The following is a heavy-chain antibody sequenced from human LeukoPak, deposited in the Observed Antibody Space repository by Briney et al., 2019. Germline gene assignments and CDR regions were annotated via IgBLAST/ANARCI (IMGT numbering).Heavy chain of an antibody. D-gene: IGHD3-3*01. Sequence: GGSLRLSCAASGFTFDDYGMSWVRQAPGKGLEWVSGINWNGGSTGYADSVKGRFTISRDNAKNSLYLQMDSLRAEDKALYYCARLTGDTIFGGVDYWGQGTLVTVSS. CDR2: INWNGGST. V-gene: IGHV3-20*04. J-gene: IGHJ4*02. CDR1: GFTFDDYG. CDR3: ARLTGDTIFGGVDY.